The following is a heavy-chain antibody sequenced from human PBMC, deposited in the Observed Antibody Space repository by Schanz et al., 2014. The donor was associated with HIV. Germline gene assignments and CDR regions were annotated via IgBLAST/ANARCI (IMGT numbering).Heavy chain of an antibody. CDR2: ITYDGSNK. CDR1: GFTFDSYG. CDR3: AKGLTIWLQPPFDY. J-gene: IGHJ4*02. D-gene: IGHD5-12*01. V-gene: IGHV3-30*18. Sequence: QVQLVESGGGVVQPGRSLRLSCAASGFTFDSYGIHWVRQAPGKGLGWGAVITYDGSNKKYADSVKGRFTISRDNSKNTLYLQMNSLRAEDTAVYYCAKGLTIWLQPPFDYWGQGTLVTVSS.